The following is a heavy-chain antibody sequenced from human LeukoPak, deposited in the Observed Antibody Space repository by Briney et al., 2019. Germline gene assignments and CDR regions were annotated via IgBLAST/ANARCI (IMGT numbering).Heavy chain of an antibody. J-gene: IGHJ3*02. CDR1: GGSISSHY. D-gene: IGHD1-1*01. CDR2: IYSTGSI. CDR3: ARWNLDLAYDI. Sequence: SETLSLTCTVSGGSISSHYWTWIRQPPGKGLEWLGYIYSTGSISYNPSLESRVTISIDTSKNTFSLKLTSVTAADTAVYFCARWNLDLAYDIWGQGTMVTASS. V-gene: IGHV4-59*08.